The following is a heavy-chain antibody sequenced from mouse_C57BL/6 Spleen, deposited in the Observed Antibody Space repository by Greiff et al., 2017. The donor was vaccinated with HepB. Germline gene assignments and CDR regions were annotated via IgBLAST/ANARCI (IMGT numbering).Heavy chain of an antibody. V-gene: IGHV10-1*01. CDR2: IRSKSNNYAT. Sequence: EVQVVESGGGLVQPKGSLKLSCAASGFSFNTYAMNWVRQAPGKGLEWVARIRSKSNNYATYYADSVKDRFTISREDSESMLYLQMNNLKTEDTAMYYCVRSDYSSYYAMDYWGQGTSVTVSS. D-gene: IGHD2-12*01. CDR1: GFSFNTYA. CDR3: VRSDYSSYYAMDY. J-gene: IGHJ4*01.